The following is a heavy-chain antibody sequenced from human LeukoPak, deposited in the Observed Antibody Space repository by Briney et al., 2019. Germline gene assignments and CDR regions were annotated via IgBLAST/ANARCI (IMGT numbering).Heavy chain of an antibody. CDR1: GFTFSSYS. J-gene: IGHJ4*02. Sequence: GGSLRLSCAASGFTFSSYSMNWVRQAPGKGLEWVSSISSSSSYIYYADSVKGRFTISRDNAKNSLYLQMNSLRAEDTAVYYCASPLRLGSGSYYNCWGQGTLVTVSS. CDR3: ASPLRLGSGSYYNC. D-gene: IGHD3-10*01. CDR2: ISSSSSYI. V-gene: IGHV3-21*01.